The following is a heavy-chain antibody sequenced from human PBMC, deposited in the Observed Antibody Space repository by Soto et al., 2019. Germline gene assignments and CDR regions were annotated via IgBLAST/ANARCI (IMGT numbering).Heavy chain of an antibody. CDR3: AKDHVSSSGWYAAVDFDY. V-gene: IGHV3-23*01. D-gene: IGHD6-19*01. J-gene: IGHJ4*02. CDR1: GFTFSSYA. Sequence: PGGSLRLSCAASGFTFSSYAMSWVRQAPGKGLEWVSAISGSGGSTYYADSVKGRFTISRDNSKNTLYLQMNSLRAEDTAVYYCAKDHVSSSGWYAAVDFDYWGQGTLVTVSS. CDR2: ISGSGGST.